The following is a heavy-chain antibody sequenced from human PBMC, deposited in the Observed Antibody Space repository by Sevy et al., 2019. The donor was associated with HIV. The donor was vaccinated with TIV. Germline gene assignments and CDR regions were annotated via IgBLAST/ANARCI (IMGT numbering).Heavy chain of an antibody. Sequence: GGSLRLSCAASGFSFSSNGMHWVRQAPGKGLEGVAVISYAGSHKYYADSVKGRFTISRDNSKNTLYLQMNSLRAEHTAVYHCAKDDGYTTVWYPSFDYWGQGTLVTVSS. CDR3: AKDDGYTTVWYPSFDY. V-gene: IGHV3-30*18. CDR2: ISYAGSHK. D-gene: IGHD6-19*01. J-gene: IGHJ4*02. CDR1: GFSFSSNG.